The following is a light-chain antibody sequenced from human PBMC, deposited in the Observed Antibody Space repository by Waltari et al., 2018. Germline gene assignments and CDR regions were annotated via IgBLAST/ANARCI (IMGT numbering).Light chain of an antibody. J-gene: IGLJ3*02. Sequence: QSALTQPASVSVSPGQSITISCTGTSSDVGFYDFVSWFQQNPGKTPKVIIYKGNIRPSGLSNRFSGSKSANTASLTISGLQAEDEADYYCSSYTRRSYWVFGGGTQLTVL. CDR2: KGN. CDR1: SSDVGFYDF. V-gene: IGLV2-14*01. CDR3: SSYTRRSYWV.